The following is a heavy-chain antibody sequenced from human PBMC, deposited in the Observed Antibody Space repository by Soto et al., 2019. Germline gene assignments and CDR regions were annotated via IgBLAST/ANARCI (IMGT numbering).Heavy chain of an antibody. D-gene: IGHD3-10*01. CDR3: ARRERYYGSPGWFDR. J-gene: IGHJ5*02. V-gene: IGHV4-39*01. CDR2: VYYNENT. CDR1: GGSISSFTYY. Sequence: PSETLSLTCSVSGGSISSFTYYWGWIRQPPGKGLEWIGTVYYNENTYYNPSLKSRVTIPVDTAKNQFSLNLKSVTAADTAMYFCARRERYYGSPGWFDRWGPGTLGTVSS.